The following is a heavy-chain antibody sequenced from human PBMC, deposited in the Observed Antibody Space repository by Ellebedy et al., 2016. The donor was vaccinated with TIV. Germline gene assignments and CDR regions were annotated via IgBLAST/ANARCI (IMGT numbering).Heavy chain of an antibody. CDR1: GFTFRNYW. CDR2: IKEDGSAI. V-gene: IGHV3-7*04. CDR3: ARAIGAGDGK. D-gene: IGHD2-15*01. Sequence: GESLKISXVAPGFTFRNYWMHWVRQAPGKGLDWVANIKEDGSAIYYVDSVKGRFTISRDNAKNSLYLQMNSLRTEDTAVYYCARAIGAGDGKWGQGALVTVSS. J-gene: IGHJ4*02.